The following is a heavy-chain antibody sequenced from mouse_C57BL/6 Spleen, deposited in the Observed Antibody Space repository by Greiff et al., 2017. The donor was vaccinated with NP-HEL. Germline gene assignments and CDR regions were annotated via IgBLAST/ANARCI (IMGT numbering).Heavy chain of an antibody. J-gene: IGHJ3*01. Sequence: QVQLQQPGAELVKPGASVKMSCKASGYTFTSYWITWVKQRPGQGLEWIGDIYPGSGSTNYNEKFKSKATLTVDTSSSTAYMQLSSLTSEDSAVYYCARGLLLRLAWFAYWGQGTLVTVSA. V-gene: IGHV1-55*01. CDR3: ARGLLLRLAWFAY. CDR2: IYPGSGST. D-gene: IGHD1-1*01. CDR1: GYTFTSYW.